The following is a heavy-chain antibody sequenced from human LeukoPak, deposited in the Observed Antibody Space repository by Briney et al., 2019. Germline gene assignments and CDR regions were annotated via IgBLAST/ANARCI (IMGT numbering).Heavy chain of an antibody. Sequence: SVKVSCKASGFTFSSAMQWVRQARGQRLEWIGWIVVGSGNTNYAQKFQERVTINRDMSTRTAYVELSSLRFEDTAVYYCAAIASPGEGAGSFDYWGQGTLVTVSS. V-gene: IGHV1-58*02. CDR3: AAIASPGEGAGSFDY. J-gene: IGHJ4*02. CDR1: GFTFSSA. D-gene: IGHD3-10*01. CDR2: IVVGSGNT.